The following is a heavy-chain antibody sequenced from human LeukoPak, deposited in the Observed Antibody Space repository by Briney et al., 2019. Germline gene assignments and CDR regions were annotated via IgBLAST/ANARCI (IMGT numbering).Heavy chain of an antibody. CDR1: GFIFGDHA. CDR2: IRSKAYRGTT. V-gene: IGHV3-49*04. J-gene: IGHJ6*02. D-gene: IGHD5-18*01. Sequence: PGRSLRLSCTGSGFIFGDHAMSWVRQAPGKGLEWVGFIRSKAYRGTTEYAASVKGRFTISRDDFASIAYLQMNSLRTEDTAVYYCARGPIELWIHNAMDVWGQGTTVTVSS. CDR3: ARGPIELWIHNAMDV.